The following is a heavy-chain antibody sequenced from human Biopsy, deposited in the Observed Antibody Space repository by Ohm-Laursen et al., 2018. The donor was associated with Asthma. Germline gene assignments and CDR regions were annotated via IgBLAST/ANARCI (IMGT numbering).Heavy chain of an antibody. CDR1: GFMFRSYG. CDR3: AKRRGYSGHDNDY. V-gene: IGHV3-30*18. CDR2: ISYDGNHK. D-gene: IGHD5-12*01. J-gene: IGHJ4*02. Sequence: SLRLSCAATGFMFRSYGMDWVRQAPGKGLEWVAVISYDGNHKFYEDSVKGRFTISRDNSKNTLYLQMNSLRTEDTAGYYCAKRRGYSGHDNDYWGQGTLVIVSS.